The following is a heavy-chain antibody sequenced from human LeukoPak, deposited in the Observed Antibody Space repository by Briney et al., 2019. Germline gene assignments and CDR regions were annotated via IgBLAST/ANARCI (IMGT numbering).Heavy chain of an antibody. CDR1: GYTFTDYY. Sequence: GASVTVSCKTSGYTFTDYYMDWVRQAPGQGLEWMGWINPNSGGTNYPRKFQGRVTMTRDTSISTAYMELSRLRSDDTAVYYCARSVQADGGSYYFDYGGQGTLVTVSS. CDR3: ARSVQADGGSYYFDY. CDR2: INPNSGGT. V-gene: IGHV1-2*02. D-gene: IGHD1-26*01. J-gene: IGHJ4*02.